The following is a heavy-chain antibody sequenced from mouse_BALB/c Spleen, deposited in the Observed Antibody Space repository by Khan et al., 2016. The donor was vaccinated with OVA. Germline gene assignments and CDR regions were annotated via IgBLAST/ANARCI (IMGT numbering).Heavy chain of an antibody. Sequence: QVQLKESGPGLAAPSQSLSITCTISGFSLTTYGVHWVRQPPGKGLEWLVVIWSDGTTNYNSALKSRLTITKDNSQSQVFLKMNSLQTDDTAIYFCARQPYYHYNSMDYWGQGTSVTVSS. V-gene: IGHV2-6-1*01. D-gene: IGHD2-10*01. J-gene: IGHJ4*01. CDR3: ARQPYYHYNSMDY. CDR2: IWSDGTT. CDR1: GFSLTTYG.